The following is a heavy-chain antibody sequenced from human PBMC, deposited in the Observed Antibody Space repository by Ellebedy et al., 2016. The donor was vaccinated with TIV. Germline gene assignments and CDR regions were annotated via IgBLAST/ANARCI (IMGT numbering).Heavy chain of an antibody. CDR3: AASSPLYCSGGSCYFGWFDP. CDR2: IVVGSGNT. J-gene: IGHJ5*02. V-gene: IGHV1-58*01. Sequence: SVKVSXKASRFTFTSSAVQWVRQARGQRLEWIGWIVVGSGNTNYAQKFQERVTITRDMSTSTAYMELSSLRSEDTAVYYCAASSPLYCSGGSCYFGWFDPWGQGTLVTVSS. D-gene: IGHD2-15*01. CDR1: RFTFTSSA.